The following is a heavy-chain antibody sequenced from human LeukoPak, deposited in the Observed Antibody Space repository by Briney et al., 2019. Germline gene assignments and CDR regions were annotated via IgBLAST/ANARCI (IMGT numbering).Heavy chain of an antibody. J-gene: IGHJ4*02. CDR2: XXXXFGTA. D-gene: IGHD2-15*01. Sequence: GGTFSXYAXSWVXQAPGQGLEWMGGXXXXFGTANYAQKFQGRVTITADESTSTAYMELSSLRSEDTAVYYCARDRYCSGGSCSYPPGFDYWGQGTLVTVSS. CDR3: ARDRYCSGGSCSYPPGFDY. CDR1: GGTFSXYA. V-gene: IGHV1-69*01.